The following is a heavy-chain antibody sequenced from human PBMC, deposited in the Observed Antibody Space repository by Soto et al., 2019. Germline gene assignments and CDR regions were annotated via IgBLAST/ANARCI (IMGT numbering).Heavy chain of an antibody. V-gene: IGHV4-30-2*01. CDR3: ARGITMVRGVIHNWFDP. Sequence: SXTLSLTCAVSGGSMSSGGYSWSWIRQPPGKGLEWIGYIYHSGSTYYNPSLKSRVTISVDRSKNQFSLKLSSVTAADTAVYYCARGITMVRGVIHNWFDPWGQGTLVTVSS. D-gene: IGHD3-10*01. CDR2: IYHSGST. J-gene: IGHJ5*02. CDR1: GGSMSSGGYS.